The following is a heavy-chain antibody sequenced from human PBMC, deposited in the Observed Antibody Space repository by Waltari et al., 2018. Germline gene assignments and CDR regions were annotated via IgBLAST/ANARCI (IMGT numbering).Heavy chain of an antibody. J-gene: IGHJ5*02. CDR2: GKPNRGAT. V-gene: IGHV1-8*02. Sequence: QVQLVQSGAEVLKPGSSVKVSCQASGYTFINYEINWVRQAAGQGLEWRGWGKPNRGATAYAQKFLGRLTMTWDTSISTAYMELSNLRSDDTAVLYCARGRDVFANFDYNWFDPWGQGTLVTVSS. D-gene: IGHD2-21*01. CDR1: GYTFINYE. CDR3: ARGRDVFANFDYNWFDP.